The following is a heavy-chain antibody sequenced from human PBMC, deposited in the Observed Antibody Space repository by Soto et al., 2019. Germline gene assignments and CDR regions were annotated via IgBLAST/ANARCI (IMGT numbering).Heavy chain of an antibody. Sequence: GGSLKISWKGSGFSFSSYWIGWVRQMPGKGREWMGIIYPGDSDTRYSPSFQGQVTISVDKSVSTAYLQWSSLKASDTAMYYCARRGAYHYDSSGYSAGFWGQGTLVTVSS. D-gene: IGHD3-22*01. V-gene: IGHV5-51*01. CDR2: IYPGDSDT. J-gene: IGHJ4*02. CDR3: ARRGAYHYDSSGYSAGF. CDR1: GFSFSSYW.